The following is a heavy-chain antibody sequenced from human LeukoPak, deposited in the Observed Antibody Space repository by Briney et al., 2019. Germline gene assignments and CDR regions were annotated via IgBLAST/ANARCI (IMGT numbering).Heavy chain of an antibody. D-gene: IGHD6-13*01. CDR2: IYYSGST. J-gene: IGHJ6*03. CDR1: GGSISSSSYY. CDR3: ARGATGAAAGEPYYYYMDV. Sequence: SETLSLTCTVSGGSISSSSYYWGWIRQPLGKGLEWIGSIYYSGSTYYNPSLKSRVTISVDTSKNQFSLKLSSVTAADTAVYYCARGATGAAAGEPYYYYMDVWGKGTTVTVSS. V-gene: IGHV4-39*01.